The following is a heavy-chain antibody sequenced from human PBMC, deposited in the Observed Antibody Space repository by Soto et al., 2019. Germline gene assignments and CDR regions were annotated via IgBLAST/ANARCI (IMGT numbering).Heavy chain of an antibody. CDR3: ARQIYDSDTGPNFQYYFDS. J-gene: IGHJ4*02. V-gene: IGHV5-10-1*01. Sequence: GEPRKVSWKGSGYSFAGYWITWVRQKPGKGLEWMGRIDPSDSQTYYSPSFRGHVTISVTKSITTVFLQWSSLRASDTAMYYCARQIYDSDTGPNFQYYFDSWGQGTPVTVYS. CDR2: IDPSDSQT. D-gene: IGHD3-22*01. CDR1: GYSFAGYW.